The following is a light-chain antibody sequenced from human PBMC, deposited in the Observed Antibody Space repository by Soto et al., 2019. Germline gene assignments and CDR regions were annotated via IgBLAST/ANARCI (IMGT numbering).Light chain of an antibody. Sequence: QAVVTQEPSLTVSPGWTVTLTCASSTGAVTSGYYPNWFQQKPGQAPRALIDSTSNKHSWTPARFSGSLLGGKAALTLSGVQPEDEAEYYCLLYYGGAVVFGGGTKLTVL. CDR2: STS. V-gene: IGLV7-43*01. J-gene: IGLJ2*01. CDR3: LLYYGGAVV. CDR1: TGAVTSGYY.